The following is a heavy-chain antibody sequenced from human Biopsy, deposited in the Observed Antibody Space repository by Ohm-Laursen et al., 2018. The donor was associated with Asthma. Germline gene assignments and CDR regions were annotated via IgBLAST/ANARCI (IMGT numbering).Heavy chain of an antibody. J-gene: IGHJ6*02. Sequence: SLRLSCSASGFTFSSFGMHWVRQTPAKGLEWVAVISFDGSNKYYADSVKGRFTISRDNSKNTLYLQMTSLSAEDSAVYYCARVDGVVEAATRLGGMDVWGQGTTVTVSS. CDR1: GFTFSSFG. CDR2: ISFDGSNK. CDR3: ARVDGVVEAATRLGGMDV. D-gene: IGHD2-15*01. V-gene: IGHV3-30*03.